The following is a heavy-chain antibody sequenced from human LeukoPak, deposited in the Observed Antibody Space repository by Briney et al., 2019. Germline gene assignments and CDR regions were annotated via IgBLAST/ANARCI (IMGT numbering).Heavy chain of an antibody. CDR2: ISTSSSYI. V-gene: IGHV3-21*01. J-gene: IGHJ4*02. D-gene: IGHD6-19*01. Sequence: PGGSLRLSCVTSGISFSSNSMNWVRQAPGGGLEWLSSISTSSSYIYYADSVKGRFTISRDNSKNTLYLQMNSLRAEDTAVYYCAKDRRRSGGSGWYGVSGGDYWGQGTLVTVSS. CDR3: AKDRRRSGGSGWYGVSGGDY. CDR1: GISFSSNS.